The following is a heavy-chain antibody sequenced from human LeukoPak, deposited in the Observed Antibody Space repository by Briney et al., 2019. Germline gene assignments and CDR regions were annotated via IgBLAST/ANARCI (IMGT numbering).Heavy chain of an antibody. J-gene: IGHJ4*02. CDR1: GFTFSSYG. V-gene: IGHV3-30*18. D-gene: IGHD5-24*01. Sequence: GGSLRLSCAASGFTFSSYGMHRVRQAPGKGLEWVALISYDGTNKYYADSVKGRFTISRDNSKNTLYLQMNSLRADDTAVYYCAKDPEGMAFLFDYWGQGTLVTVSS. CDR3: AKDPEGMAFLFDY. CDR2: ISYDGTNK.